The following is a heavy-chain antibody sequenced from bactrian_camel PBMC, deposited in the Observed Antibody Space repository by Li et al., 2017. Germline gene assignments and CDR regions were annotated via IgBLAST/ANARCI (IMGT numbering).Heavy chain of an antibody. J-gene: IGHJ4*01. D-gene: IGHD2*01. CDR2: LYGDGQIT. CDR1: AHTDSPNC. Sequence: VQLVESGGGSVQAGGSLRLSCGASAHTDSPNCMAWIRQAPGKGLEWVSSLYGDGQITYYADSVKGRFTMSRDNAKNTVSLQMNSLKIEDTAVYYCAVGLWCPKTYWGQGTQVTVS. V-gene: IGHV3-2*01. CDR3: AVGLWCPKTY.